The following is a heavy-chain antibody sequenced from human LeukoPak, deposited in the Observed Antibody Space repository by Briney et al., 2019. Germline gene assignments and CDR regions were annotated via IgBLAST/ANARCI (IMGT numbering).Heavy chain of an antibody. V-gene: IGHV3-21*01. J-gene: IGHJ4*02. D-gene: IGHD3-10*01. CDR1: GFTFSSYS. Sequence: PGGSLRLSCAACGFTFSSYSMNWVRQAPGKGLEWVSSISSSSSYIYYADSVKGRFTISRDSAKNSLYLQMNSLRAEDTAVYYCARDLSVAIYYGSGSYSYFDYWGQGTLVTVSS. CDR3: ARDLSVAIYYGSGSYSYFDY. CDR2: ISSSSSYI.